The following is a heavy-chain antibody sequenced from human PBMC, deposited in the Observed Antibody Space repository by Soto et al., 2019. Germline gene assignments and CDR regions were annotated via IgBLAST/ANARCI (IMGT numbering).Heavy chain of an antibody. J-gene: IGHJ2*01. CDR3: ARAHLIASRLMWYLDL. CDR2: TYYRSKWYN. CDR1: GDCVSSNNAA. V-gene: IGHV6-1*01. D-gene: IGHD6-6*01. Sequence: SETLSLTCAISGDCVSSNNAAWHWIRQSPSRGLEWLGRTYYRSKWYNDYAMSVKGRITINPDTSKDHFSLQLNSVTPEDTAVYYCARAHLIASRLMWYLDLWGRGTLVTVSS.